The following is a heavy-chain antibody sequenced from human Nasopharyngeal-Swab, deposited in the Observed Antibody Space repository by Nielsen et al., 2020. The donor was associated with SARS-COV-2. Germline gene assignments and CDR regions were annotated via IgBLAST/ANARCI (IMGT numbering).Heavy chain of an antibody. V-gene: IGHV1-69*04. J-gene: IGHJ4*02. CDR1: GGTFSSYA. Sequence: SVKVSCKASGGTFSSYAISWVRQAPGQGLEWMGRIIPILGIANYAQKFQGRVTITADKSTSTAYMELSSLRSEDTAVYYCARDLTYDSSALFDYWGRGTLVTVSS. CDR2: IIPILGIA. D-gene: IGHD3-22*01. CDR3: ARDLTYDSSALFDY.